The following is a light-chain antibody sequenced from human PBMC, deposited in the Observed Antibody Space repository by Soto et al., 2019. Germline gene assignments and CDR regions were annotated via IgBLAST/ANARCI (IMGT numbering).Light chain of an antibody. CDR2: GAS. V-gene: IGKV3-20*01. Sequence: EIVLTQSPGTLSLSPGERATLSCRASQSVSSSYLAWYQQKPGQAPRLLIYGASSRATGIPDRFSGSGSGTDFTLTISRLEPEDFGVYYCQQYGSSPNTFGQGTKREIK. CDR1: QSVSSSY. J-gene: IGKJ2*01. CDR3: QQYGSSPNT.